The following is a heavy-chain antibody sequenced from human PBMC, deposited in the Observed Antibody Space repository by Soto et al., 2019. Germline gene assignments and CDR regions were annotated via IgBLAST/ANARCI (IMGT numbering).Heavy chain of an antibody. V-gene: IGHV4-39*01. Sequence: SETLSLTCSVSGGTISSSYCWGWIRQSPGKGLEWMGGIYSSGSTYYNPSLKSRVTISVDTSKNQFSLKLSSVTAADTAVYYCASPGTAIRNHNYYGVDVWGQGTTVTVSS. D-gene: IGHD2-21*02. J-gene: IGHJ6*02. CDR3: ASPGTAIRNHNYYGVDV. CDR1: GGTISSSYC. CDR2: IYSSGST.